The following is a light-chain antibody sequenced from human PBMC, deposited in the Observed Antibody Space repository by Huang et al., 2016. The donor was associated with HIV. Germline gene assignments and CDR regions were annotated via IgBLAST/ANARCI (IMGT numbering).Light chain of an antibody. CDR1: QIISSY. CDR3: QQSHSTPYT. Sequence: DIQMTQSPSSLSASVGDRVTISCRASQIISSYLILYKQEPGKAPKLLIYDAASVQRGVPSRFGGSGSGTDFTLTISNLQPEDFATYYCQQSHSTPYTFGQGTKLEIK. V-gene: IGKV1-39*01. J-gene: IGKJ2*01. CDR2: DAA.